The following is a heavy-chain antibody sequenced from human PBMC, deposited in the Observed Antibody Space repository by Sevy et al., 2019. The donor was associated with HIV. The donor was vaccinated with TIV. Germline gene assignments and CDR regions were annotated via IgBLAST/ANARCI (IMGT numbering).Heavy chain of an antibody. J-gene: IGHJ5*02. CDR2: ISSSGSIK. Sequence: GGSLRLSCEASGFTFRSYEMNWVHQAPGKGLEWVSYISSSGSIKYYADSVKGRFTISRDNAKNSLYMQMNSLRAEDTAVYYCARVDANYDKGFDPWGQGTLVTVSS. CDR1: GFTFRSYE. V-gene: IGHV3-48*03. D-gene: IGHD3-22*01. CDR3: ARVDANYDKGFDP.